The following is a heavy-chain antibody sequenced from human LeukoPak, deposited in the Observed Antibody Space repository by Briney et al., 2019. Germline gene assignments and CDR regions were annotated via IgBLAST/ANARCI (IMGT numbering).Heavy chain of an antibody. J-gene: IGHJ6*02. V-gene: IGHV3-7*01. CDR2: IKQDGSEK. CDR1: GFTFSSYW. Sequence: GGSLRLSCAASGFTFSSYWMSWVRQAPGKGLEWVANIKQDGSEKYYVDSVKGRFTISRDNAKNSLYLQMNSLRAEDTAVYYCAREIRALYYGMDVWGQGTTVTVSS. CDR3: AREIRALYYGMDV.